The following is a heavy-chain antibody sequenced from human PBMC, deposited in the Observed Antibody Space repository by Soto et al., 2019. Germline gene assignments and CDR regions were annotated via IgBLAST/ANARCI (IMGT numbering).Heavy chain of an antibody. V-gene: IGHV3-7*01. J-gene: IGHJ5*02. D-gene: IGHD6-13*01. CDR1: GFTFSSYW. CDR2: IKQDGSEK. Sequence: GGSLRLSCAASGFTFSSYWMSWVRQAPGKGLEWVANIKQDGSEKYYVDSVKGRFTISRDNAKNSLYLQMNSLRAEDTAVYYCARPLTDSSSWYFWYNWFDPWGQGTLVTVSS. CDR3: ARPLTDSSSWYFWYNWFDP.